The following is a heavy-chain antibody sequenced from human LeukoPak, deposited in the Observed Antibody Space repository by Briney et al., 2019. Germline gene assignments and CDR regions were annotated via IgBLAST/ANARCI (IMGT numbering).Heavy chain of an antibody. J-gene: IGHJ5*02. CDR3: ARADCSGSTCYLRRGWFDP. V-gene: IGHV3-21*01. Sequence: PGGSLKLSCAASGFTFSSFDMNWVRQAPGKGLEWVSSISTSSRYIYYRDSVKGRFTISRDDAKNSLYLQMNSLRVKDTAVYYCARADCSGSTCYLRRGWFDPWGQGTLVTVSS. CDR2: ISTSSRYI. CDR1: GFTFSSFD. D-gene: IGHD2-2*01.